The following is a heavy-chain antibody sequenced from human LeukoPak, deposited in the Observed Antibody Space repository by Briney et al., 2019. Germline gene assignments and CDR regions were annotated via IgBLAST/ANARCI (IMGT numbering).Heavy chain of an antibody. CDR2: ISASGGTT. D-gene: IGHD4-17*01. V-gene: IGHV3-23*01. J-gene: IGHJ2*01. Sequence: GGSLRLSCTSSQLTFNRYVMAWVRQAPGKGLEWVSTISASGGTTYYADSVQGRFTISRDNSKNTLYLQMNSLRAEDTAVYYCATLCGDYNWYFDLWGRGTLVTVSS. CDR1: QLTFNRYV. CDR3: ATLCGDYNWYFDL.